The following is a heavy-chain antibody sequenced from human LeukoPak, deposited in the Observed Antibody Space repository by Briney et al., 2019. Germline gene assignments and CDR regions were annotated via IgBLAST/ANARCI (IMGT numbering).Heavy chain of an antibody. CDR3: ARDYSNYNYYYGMDV. V-gene: IGHV1-69*04. Sequence: SVKVSCKASGGTFSSYAISWVRQAPGQGLEWMGRIIPILGTANYAQKFQGRVTITADKSTSTAYMELSSLRSEDTAVYYCARDYSNYNYYYGMDVWGQGTTVTVSS. D-gene: IGHD4-4*01. J-gene: IGHJ6*02. CDR1: GGTFSSYA. CDR2: IIPILGTA.